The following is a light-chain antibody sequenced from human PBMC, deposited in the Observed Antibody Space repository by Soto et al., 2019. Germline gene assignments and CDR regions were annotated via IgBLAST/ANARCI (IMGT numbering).Light chain of an antibody. CDR2: GNS. J-gene: IGLJ2*01. Sequence: QSVLTQPPSVSGAPGQRVTISCTGSSSNIGAGYDVHWYQQLPGTAPKLLIYGNSNRPSGVPDRFSGSKSGTSASLAITGLQAEDEAADYCQSYDSSLSVVFGGGTKLTVL. V-gene: IGLV1-40*01. CDR1: SSNIGAGYD. CDR3: QSYDSSLSVV.